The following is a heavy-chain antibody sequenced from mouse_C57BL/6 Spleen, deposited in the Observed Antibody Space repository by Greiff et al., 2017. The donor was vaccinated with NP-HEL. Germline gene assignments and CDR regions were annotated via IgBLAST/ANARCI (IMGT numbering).Heavy chain of an antibody. V-gene: IGHV1-4*01. CDR1: GYTFTSYT. D-gene: IGHD2-4*01. Sequence: VQLQQSGAELARPGASVKMSCKASGYTFTSYTMHWVNQRPGQGLEWIGYINPSSGYTKYNQKFKDKATLTADKSSSTAYMQLSSLTSEDSAVYYCVYDYGYAMDYWGQGTSVTVSS. CDR3: VYDYGYAMDY. J-gene: IGHJ4*01. CDR2: INPSSGYT.